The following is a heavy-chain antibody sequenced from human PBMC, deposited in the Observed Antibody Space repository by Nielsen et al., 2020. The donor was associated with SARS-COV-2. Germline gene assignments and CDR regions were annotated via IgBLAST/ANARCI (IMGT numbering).Heavy chain of an antibody. V-gene: IGHV4-59*01. Sequence: SETLSLTCTVSGGSISSYYWSWIRQPPGKGLEWIGYIYYSGSTNYNPSLKSRVTISVDTSKNQFSLKLSSVTAADTAVYYCARQYDSSCYYIDYWGQVTLVTVSS. CDR3: ARQYDSSCYYIDY. CDR2: IYYSGST. D-gene: IGHD3-22*01. J-gene: IGHJ4*02. CDR1: GGSISSYY.